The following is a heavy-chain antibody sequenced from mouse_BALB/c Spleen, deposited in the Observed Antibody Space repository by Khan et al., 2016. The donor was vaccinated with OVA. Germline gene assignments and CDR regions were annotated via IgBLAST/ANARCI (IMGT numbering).Heavy chain of an antibody. D-gene: IGHD1-1*01. CDR2: INPSTGYT. CDR1: GYTFINYW. CDR3: ARRGLRWDFDY. Sequence: QVQLKESGAELAKPGASVKLSCKASGYTFINYWILWIKQRPGQGLEWIGYINPSTGYTEYIQTFKNKTTFTADKSYSTAYMQLSSLTSEDSTVYYCARRGLRWDFDYWGQGTTVTVSS. V-gene: IGHV1-7*01. J-gene: IGHJ2*01.